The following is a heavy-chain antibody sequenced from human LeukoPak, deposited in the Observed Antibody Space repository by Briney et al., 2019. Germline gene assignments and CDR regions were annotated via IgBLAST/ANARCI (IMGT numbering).Heavy chain of an antibody. CDR3: ATVGYCSGGSCYEVAFDI. CDR2: IYYSGST. CDR1: GGSISSSSYY. J-gene: IGHJ3*02. Sequence: SETLSLTCTVSGGSISSSSYYCGWIRQPPGKGLEWIGSIYYSGSTYYNPSLMGRVTISVDTSKNQFSLKVRSVTAADTAVYYCATVGYCSGGSCYEVAFDIWGQGTMVTVSS. D-gene: IGHD2-15*01. V-gene: IGHV4-39*01.